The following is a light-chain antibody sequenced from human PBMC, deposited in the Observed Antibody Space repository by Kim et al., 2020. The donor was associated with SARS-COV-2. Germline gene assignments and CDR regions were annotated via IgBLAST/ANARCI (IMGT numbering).Light chain of an antibody. CDR1: TSNIGSGS. J-gene: IGLJ1*01. V-gene: IGLV1-44*01. Sequence: QSVLTQPPSASGTPGQRVSISCSGSTSNIGSGSVNWFRQFPGTAPKVLIYDDDQRPSGVPDRFSGSKSGTSASLAIGGLQSDDEADYFCAAWDGTLNGYVFGTGTKVTVL. CDR2: DDD. CDR3: AAWDGTLNGYV.